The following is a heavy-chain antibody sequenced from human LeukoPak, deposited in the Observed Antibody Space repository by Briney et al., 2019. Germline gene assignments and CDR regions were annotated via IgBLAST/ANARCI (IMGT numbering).Heavy chain of an antibody. V-gene: IGHV3-7*01. Sequence: GGSLGLPCAASGFTFSSYWMSWVRQAPGKGLEWVANIKQDGSEKYYVDSVKGRFTISRDNAKNSLYLQMNSLRAEDTAVYYCARGGGSSWSLGDFDYWGQGTLLTVSS. CDR2: IKQDGSEK. J-gene: IGHJ4*02. CDR1: GFTFSSYW. CDR3: ARGGGSSWSLGDFDY. D-gene: IGHD6-13*01.